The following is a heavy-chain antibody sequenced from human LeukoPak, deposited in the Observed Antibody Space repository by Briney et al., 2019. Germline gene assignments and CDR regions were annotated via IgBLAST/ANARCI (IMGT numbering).Heavy chain of an antibody. V-gene: IGHV4-30-4*01. CDR1: GGSISSGDYY. D-gene: IGHD3-16*01. J-gene: IGHJ4*02. CDR2: IYYSGST. Sequence: SETLSLTCAVSGGSISSGDYYWSWIRQPPGKGLEWIGYIYYSGSTYYNPSLKSRVTISVDTSKTQFSLKLSSVTAADTAVYYCARGDYDYVFDYGGQGTLVTVSS. CDR3: ARGDYDYVFDY.